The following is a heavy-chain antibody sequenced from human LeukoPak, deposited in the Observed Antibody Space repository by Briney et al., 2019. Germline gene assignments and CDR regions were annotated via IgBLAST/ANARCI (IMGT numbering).Heavy chain of an antibody. CDR2: IYYSGST. V-gene: IGHV4-61*01. J-gene: IGHJ3*02. D-gene: IGHD4/OR15-4a*01. CDR3: ASSVVLGAFDI. CDR1: GGSVSSGSYY. Sequence: PSETLFLTCTVSGGSVSSGSYYWSWIRQPPGKGLEWIGYIYYSGSTNYNPSLKSRVTISVDTSKNQFSLKLSSVTAADTAVYYCASSVVLGAFDIWGQGTMVTVSS.